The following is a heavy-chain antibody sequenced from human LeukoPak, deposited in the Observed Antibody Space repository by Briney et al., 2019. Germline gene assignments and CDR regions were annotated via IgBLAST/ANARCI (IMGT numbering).Heavy chain of an antibody. CDR2: IYPDDSDD. D-gene: IGHD6-19*01. CDR1: GYNFTTYW. V-gene: IGHV5-51*01. CDR3: ARPRGIAVAGPTVFRLWYYMDV. Sequence: GESLKISCKGSGYNFTTYWIGWVRPMPGKGLEWMWIIYPDDSDDRYSPSFQGQVTISADKSISTAYLQWSSLKASDTAMYYCARPRGIAVAGPTVFRLWYYMDVWGKGTTVTVSS. J-gene: IGHJ6*03.